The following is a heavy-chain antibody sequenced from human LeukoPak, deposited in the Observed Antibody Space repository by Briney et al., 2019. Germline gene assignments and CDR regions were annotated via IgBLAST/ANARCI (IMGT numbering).Heavy chain of an antibody. CDR2: INPNSGDT. D-gene: IGHD3-22*01. CDR1: GYIFTGYY. Sequence: ASVKVSCKASGYIFTGYYMHWVRQAPGQGLEWMGWINPNSGDTNYAQKFQGRVTMTRDTSISTAYMELSRLRSDDTAVYYCARPMTKNYYYDSSGYGEAFDIWGQGTMVTVSS. CDR3: ARPMTKNYYYDSSGYGEAFDI. V-gene: IGHV1-2*02. J-gene: IGHJ3*02.